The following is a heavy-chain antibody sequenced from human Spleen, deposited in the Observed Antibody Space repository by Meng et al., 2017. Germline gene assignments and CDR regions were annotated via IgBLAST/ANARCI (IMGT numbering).Heavy chain of an antibody. V-gene: IGHV3-15*01. CDR2: IKDKTDGEAT. J-gene: IGHJ4*02. CDR1: GFIFSDAW. CDR3: TTFNYPDN. Sequence: VKLVESGGGLVKPGGSLRLSCAASGFIFSDAWMNWVRQAPGKGLEWVGRIKDKTDGEATDYAAPVKGRFTISRDDSQSTLYLQINSLRTEDTGVYYCTTFNYPDNWGQGTLVTVSS. D-gene: IGHD5-24*01.